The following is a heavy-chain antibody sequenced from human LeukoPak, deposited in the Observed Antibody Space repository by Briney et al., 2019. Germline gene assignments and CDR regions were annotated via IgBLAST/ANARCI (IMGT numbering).Heavy chain of an antibody. CDR3: AKQIAVAKTYFDY. D-gene: IGHD6-19*01. CDR2: ISGSGGST. CDR1: GFTFSSYA. Sequence: GGSLRLSCAASGFTFSSYAMSWVRQAPGKGLEWVSAISGSGGSTYYADSVKGRFTISRDNSKNALYLQMNSLRAEDTAVYYCAKQIAVAKTYFDYWGQGTLVTASS. J-gene: IGHJ4*02. V-gene: IGHV3-23*01.